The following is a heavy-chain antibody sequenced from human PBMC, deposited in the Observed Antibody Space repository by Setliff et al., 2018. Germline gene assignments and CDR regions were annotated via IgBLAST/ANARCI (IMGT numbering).Heavy chain of an antibody. D-gene: IGHD2-8*01. V-gene: IGHV1-18*01. J-gene: IGHJ5*01. Sequence: ASVKVSCKASGYTLSNSILSWVRQAPGQGLEWVGWISAYNGKTYSAQKFQDRVTLTTHTSTNMGYLELRDLRSDDTAVYYCLRLVRYCTKIACQATSGDESWGQGTLVTVSS. CDR1: GYTLSNSI. CDR2: ISAYNGKT. CDR3: LRLVRYCTKIACQATSGDES.